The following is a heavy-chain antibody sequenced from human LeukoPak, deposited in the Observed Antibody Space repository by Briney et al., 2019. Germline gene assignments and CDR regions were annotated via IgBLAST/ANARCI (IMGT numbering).Heavy chain of an antibody. V-gene: IGHV4-59*01. D-gene: IGHD1-26*01. CDR2: ISYSGST. Sequence: SETLSLTCTASGGSISSYYWSWIRQPPGKGLEWIGYISYSGSTDYNPSLKSRVTISLDTSKNQFSLRLSSVTAADTAVYYCARETHLHSGSYSNDAFDIWGQGTMVTVSS. J-gene: IGHJ3*02. CDR1: GGSISSYY. CDR3: ARETHLHSGSYSNDAFDI.